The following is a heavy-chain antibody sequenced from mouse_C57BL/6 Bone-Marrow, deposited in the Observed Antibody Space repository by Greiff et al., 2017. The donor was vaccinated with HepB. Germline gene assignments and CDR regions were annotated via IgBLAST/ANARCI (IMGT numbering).Heavy chain of an antibody. CDR2: IDPENGDT. CDR3: TTEGFRFAY. V-gene: IGHV14-4*01. CDR1: GFNIKDDY. Sequence: VQLQQSGAELVRPGASVKLSCTASGFNIKDDYMHWVKQRPEQGLEWIGWIDPENGDTEYASKFQGKATITADTSSNTAYLQLSSLTSEDTAVYYCTTEGFRFAYWGQGTLVTVSA. J-gene: IGHJ3*01.